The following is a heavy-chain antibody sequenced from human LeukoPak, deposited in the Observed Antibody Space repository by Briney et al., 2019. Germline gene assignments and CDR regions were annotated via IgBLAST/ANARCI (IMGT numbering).Heavy chain of an antibody. Sequence: GSSVKVSCKASGGTFSSYTITWVRQAPGQGLEWMGGIIPIFGTANYAQKFQGRVTITADESTSTAYMELSSVRSKDTAVYYCARVNCGGDCYSDTGAFDIWGQGTMVTVSS. CDR2: IIPIFGTA. CDR1: GGTFSSYT. CDR3: ARVNCGGDCYSDTGAFDI. D-gene: IGHD2-21*02. V-gene: IGHV1-69*01. J-gene: IGHJ3*02.